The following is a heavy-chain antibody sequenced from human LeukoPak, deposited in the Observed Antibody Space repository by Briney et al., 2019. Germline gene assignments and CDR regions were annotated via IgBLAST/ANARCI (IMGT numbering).Heavy chain of an antibody. CDR1: GYEFSSYG. D-gene: IGHD3-16*02. J-gene: IGHJ3*02. CDR3: AKDSPQDEYVRGSDRYSRRGLDI. V-gene: IGHV1-18*01. Sequence: GASVKVSCKASGYEFSSYGISWVRQAPGQGLEWMGWISAYNGKTKYAEKFQGRLTMTTETSTSIAYMELRSLTSGDTAVYYCAKDSPQDEYVRGSDRYSRRGLDIWGQGTLVTASS. CDR2: ISAYNGKT.